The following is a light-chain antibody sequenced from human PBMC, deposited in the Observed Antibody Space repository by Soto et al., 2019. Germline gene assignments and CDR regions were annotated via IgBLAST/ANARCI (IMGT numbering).Light chain of an antibody. CDR3: PSYINSLTLV. J-gene: IGLJ1*01. V-gene: IGLV2-14*01. CDR1: SSDVGGYNY. Sequence: QSVLIQPASVSGSPGQSITISCTGTSSDVGGYNYVSWYQQHPSKAPKPMIYDVNNRPSGVSNRFSGSKSGNTASLTISGLQAEDEADYYCPSYINSLTLVFGTGTKVTVL. CDR2: DVN.